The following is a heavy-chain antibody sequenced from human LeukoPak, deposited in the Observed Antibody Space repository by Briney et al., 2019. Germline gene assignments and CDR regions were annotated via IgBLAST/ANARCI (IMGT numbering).Heavy chain of an antibody. CDR2: IYSGGNK. J-gene: IGHJ4*02. CDR3: ARRAGEYSHPYDY. Sequence: PGGSLRLSCTVSGFTVSSNSMSWVRQAPGKGLEWVSFIYSGGNKHYSDSVKGRFAISRDNSKNTLYLQMNSRRADDTAVYYCARRAGEYSHPYDYWGQGTLVTVSS. V-gene: IGHV3-53*01. CDR1: GFTVSSNS. D-gene: IGHD4-17*01.